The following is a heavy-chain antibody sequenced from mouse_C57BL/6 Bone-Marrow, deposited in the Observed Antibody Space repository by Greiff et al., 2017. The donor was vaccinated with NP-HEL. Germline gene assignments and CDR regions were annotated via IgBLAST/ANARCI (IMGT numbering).Heavy chain of an antibody. CDR1: GYTFTSYW. Sequence: VQLQQPGAELVKPGASVKVSCKASGYTFTSYWMHWVKQRPGQGLEWIGRIHPSDSDTNYNQQFKGKATLTVDKSSSAGYMQRSSLTAEDSAVYYCAISDYSNPNYYAMDYWGQGTSVTVSS. D-gene: IGHD2-5*01. CDR2: IHPSDSDT. CDR3: AISDYSNPNYYAMDY. J-gene: IGHJ4*01. V-gene: IGHV1-74*01.